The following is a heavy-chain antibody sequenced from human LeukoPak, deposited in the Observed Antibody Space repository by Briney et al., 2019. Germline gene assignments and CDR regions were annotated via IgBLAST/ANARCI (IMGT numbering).Heavy chain of an antibody. D-gene: IGHD2-15*01. CDR1: GFTLSTYT. CDR3: AKDITTVAYCSSDSCYPDY. CDR2: MSSSSSTI. J-gene: IGHJ4*02. Sequence: GGSLRLSCAASGFTLSTYTINWGRQAPGTGLRWFSYMSSSSSTIYYADSVKGRFTISRDNAKNSLYLQMNSLRDEDTAVYYCAKDITTVAYCSSDSCYPDYWGQGTLVTVSS. V-gene: IGHV3-48*02.